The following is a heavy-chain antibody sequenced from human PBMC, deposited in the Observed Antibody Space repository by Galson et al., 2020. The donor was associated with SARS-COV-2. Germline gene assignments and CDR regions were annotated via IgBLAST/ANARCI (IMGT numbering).Heavy chain of an antibody. CDR3: ASFTSIPS. Sequence: ASETLSLTCTVSGVSISSTNYYWGWIRQPPGKGLEWIGSIYYSGSTNYNPSLKSRVTISVDTSKNQFSLKLSSVTAADTAVYYCASFTSIPSWGQGTLVTVSS. CDR2: IYYSGST. J-gene: IGHJ5*02. CDR1: GVSISSTNYY. V-gene: IGHV4-39*07.